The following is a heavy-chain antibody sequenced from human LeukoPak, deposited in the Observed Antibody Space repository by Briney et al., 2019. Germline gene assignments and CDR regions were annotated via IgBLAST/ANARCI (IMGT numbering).Heavy chain of an antibody. Sequence: GASLKVSCNISGYTLTDFSMHWVRQAPRKALEWMGGFNREDAEPIYAPHFRGRVTVTEDTSTDTAYMELSSLRSEDTAVYFCATLDSYYDNSGRPLIPDWGQGTLVTVSS. D-gene: IGHD3-22*01. CDR2: FNREDAEP. J-gene: IGHJ4*02. CDR3: ATLDSYYDNSGRPLIPD. V-gene: IGHV1-24*01. CDR1: GYTLTDFS.